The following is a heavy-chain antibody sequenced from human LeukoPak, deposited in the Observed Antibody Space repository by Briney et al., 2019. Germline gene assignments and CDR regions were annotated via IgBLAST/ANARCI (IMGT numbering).Heavy chain of an antibody. CDR2: ISGSGGST. Sequence: PGGSLRLSCAASGFTFSSYAMSWVRQAPGKGLEWVSAISGSGGSTYCADSVKGRFTISRDNSKNTLYLQMNSLRAEDTAVYYSAKCHRGYYYDSSGYLTYYFDYWGQGTLVTVSS. CDR3: AKCHRGYYYDSSGYLTYYFDY. CDR1: GFTFSSYA. J-gene: IGHJ4*02. D-gene: IGHD3-22*01. V-gene: IGHV3-23*01.